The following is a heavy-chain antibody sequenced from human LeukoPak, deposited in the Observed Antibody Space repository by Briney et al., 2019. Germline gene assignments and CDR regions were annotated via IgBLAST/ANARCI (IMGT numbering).Heavy chain of an antibody. CDR1: GFTFSNYW. CDR2: IYSGGST. V-gene: IGHV3-53*01. CDR3: ASVVDWYFDL. Sequence: GGSLRLSCAASGFTFSNYWMHWVRHAPGKGLEWVSVIYSGGSTYYADSVKGRFTISRDNSKNTLYLQMNSLRAEDTAVYYCASVVDWYFDLWGRGTLVTVSS. D-gene: IGHD2-2*01. J-gene: IGHJ2*01.